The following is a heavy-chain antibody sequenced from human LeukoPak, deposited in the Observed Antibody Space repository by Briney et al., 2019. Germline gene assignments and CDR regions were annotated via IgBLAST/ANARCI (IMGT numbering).Heavy chain of an antibody. CDR3: ARVHSSGGYYGYYYGMDV. CDR1: GYSISSGYY. J-gene: IGHJ6*02. D-gene: IGHD1-26*01. V-gene: IGHV4-38-2*02. Sequence: SETLSLTCIVSGYSISSGYYWGWIRQPPGKGLEWIGNIHHSGSTYYNPSLKSRVTISVDTSKNQFSLKLCSVTAADTAVYYCARVHSSGGYYGYYYGMDVWGQGTTVTVSS. CDR2: IHHSGST.